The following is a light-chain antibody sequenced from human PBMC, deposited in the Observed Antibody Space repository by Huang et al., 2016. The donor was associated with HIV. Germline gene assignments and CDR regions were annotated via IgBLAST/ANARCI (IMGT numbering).Light chain of an antibody. J-gene: IGKJ4*01. CDR1: QSVSSY. CDR3: QQRSNWPPLT. Sequence: EIVLTQSPATLSLSPGERATLSCTASQSVSSYLAWYQQKPGQAPRLLSYDASSRATCIPPRVSGSGSGTDFTLTISSLEPEDFAVYYCQQRSNWPPLTFGGGTKVEIK. V-gene: IGKV3-11*01. CDR2: DAS.